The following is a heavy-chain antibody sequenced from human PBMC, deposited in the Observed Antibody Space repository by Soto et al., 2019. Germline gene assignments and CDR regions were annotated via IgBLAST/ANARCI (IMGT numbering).Heavy chain of an antibody. V-gene: IGHV3-33*01. D-gene: IGHD3-16*01. J-gene: IGHJ6*02. CDR2: IWYDGSNK. CDR1: GFTFSSYG. CDR3: ASDSLRVHNEYYYYYYGMDV. Sequence: GGSLRLSCAASGFTFSSYGMHWVRQAPGKGLEWVAVIWYDGSNKYYADSVKGRFTTSRDNSKNTLYLQMNSLRAEDTAVYYCASDSLRVHNEYYYYYYGMDVWGQGTTVTISS.